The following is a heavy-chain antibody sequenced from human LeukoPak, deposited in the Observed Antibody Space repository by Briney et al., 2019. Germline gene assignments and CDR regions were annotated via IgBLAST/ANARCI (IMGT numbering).Heavy chain of an antibody. CDR2: IKQDGSEK. J-gene: IGHJ3*02. CDR1: GFTFSSYW. CDR3: ARGALVATSDGAFDI. V-gene: IGHV3-7*01. D-gene: IGHD5-12*01. Sequence: GGSLRLSCAASGFTFSSYWMSWVRQAPGKGLEWVANIKQDGSEKCYVDSVKGRFTISRDNAKNSLYLQMNSLRAEDTAVYYCARGALVATSDGAFDIWGQGTMVTVSS.